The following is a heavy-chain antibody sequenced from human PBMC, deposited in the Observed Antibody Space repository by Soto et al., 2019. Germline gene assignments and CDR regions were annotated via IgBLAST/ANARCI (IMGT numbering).Heavy chain of an antibody. V-gene: IGHV4-59*08. CDR2: IYYSGST. Sequence: QVQLQESGPGLVKPSETLSLTCTVSGGSISSYYWSWIRQPPGKGLEWIGYIYYSGSTNYNPSLKSRVTISVDTSKNQFSLKLSSVTAADTAVYYCARGNYSNYAHYYYMDVWGKGTTVTVSS. D-gene: IGHD4-4*01. J-gene: IGHJ6*03. CDR3: ARGNYSNYAHYYYMDV. CDR1: GGSISSYY.